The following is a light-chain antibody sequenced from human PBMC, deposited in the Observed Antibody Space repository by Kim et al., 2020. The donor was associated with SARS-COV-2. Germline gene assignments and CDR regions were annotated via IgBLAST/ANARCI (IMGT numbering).Light chain of an antibody. V-gene: IGKV3-20*01. Sequence: LPPRERATLSCRASRSVSSSYLAWYQQKPGQAPRLLIYGASSRATGIPDRFSGSGSGTDFTLTISRLEPEDFAVYYCQQYGSSPTFGQETKVDIK. CDR2: GAS. CDR3: QQYGSSPT. J-gene: IGKJ1*01. CDR1: RSVSSSY.